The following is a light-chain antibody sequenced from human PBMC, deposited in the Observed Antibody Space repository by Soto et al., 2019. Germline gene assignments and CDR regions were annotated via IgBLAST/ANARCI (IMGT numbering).Light chain of an antibody. Sequence: VIWMTQSPSLLSASTGDRVTISCRVSQSISSYLAWYQQKPGKAPELLIYAASTLHSGVPSRFSGSGSGTDFTLTISCLQSEDFATYYCQQYYSFPYTFGQGTKVEIK. CDR1: QSISSY. CDR3: QQYYSFPYT. CDR2: AAS. J-gene: IGKJ2*01. V-gene: IGKV1D-8*01.